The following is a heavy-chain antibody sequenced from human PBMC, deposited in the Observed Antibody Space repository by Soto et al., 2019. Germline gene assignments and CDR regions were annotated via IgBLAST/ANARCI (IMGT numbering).Heavy chain of an antibody. D-gene: IGHD5-18*01. J-gene: IGHJ4*02. V-gene: IGHV3-7*03. Sequence: GGSLRLSCAASGFTFSSYWMSWVRQAPGKGREWVANIKQDGSEKYYVDSVKGRFTISRDNAKNSLYLQMNSLRAEETAVYYCERDPPYRYGYRRFDYWGQGTLVTVSS. CDR3: ERDPPYRYGYRRFDY. CDR1: GFTFSSYW. CDR2: IKQDGSEK.